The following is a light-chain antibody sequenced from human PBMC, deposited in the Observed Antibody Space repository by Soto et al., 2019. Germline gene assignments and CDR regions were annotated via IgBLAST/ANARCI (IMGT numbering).Light chain of an antibody. CDR2: GAS. Sequence: EIVLTQSPATLSVSPGERATLSRRASQSGSSDLAWYQQKPGQAPRLLIYGASSRATGIPARFSGSGSGTEFALTISSLEPEDYAVYYCQQCSNWPRTFGQGTKVDI. V-gene: IGKV3-15*01. CDR1: QSGSSD. J-gene: IGKJ1*01. CDR3: QQCSNWPRT.